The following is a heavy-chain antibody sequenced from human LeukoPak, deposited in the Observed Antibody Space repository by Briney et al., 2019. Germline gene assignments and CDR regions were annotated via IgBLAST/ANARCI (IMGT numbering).Heavy chain of an antibody. V-gene: IGHV4-39*07. J-gene: IGHJ6*03. Sequence: SETLSLTCTVSGGSISSSNYYWGWIRQPPGKGLEWIGSIYYSGNTNYNPSLKSRVTISVDTSKNQFSLKLSSVTAADTAVYYCARGGYGSGWDYMDVWGKGTTVTVSS. CDR1: GGSISSSNYY. D-gene: IGHD3-10*01. CDR2: IYYSGNT. CDR3: ARGGYGSGWDYMDV.